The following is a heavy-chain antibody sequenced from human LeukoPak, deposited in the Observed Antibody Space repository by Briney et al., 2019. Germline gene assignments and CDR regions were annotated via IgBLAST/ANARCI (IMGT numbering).Heavy chain of an antibody. CDR2: IYYSGST. CDR1: GGSISSGGYY. Sequence: SETLSLTCTVSGGSISSGGYYWSWIRQHPGKGLEWIGYIYYSGSTYYNPSLKSRVTISVDTSKNQFSLKLSSVTAADTAVYYCARESVDTAMVTKNGAFDIWAKGQWSPSLQ. CDR3: ARESVDTAMVTKNGAFDI. J-gene: IGHJ3*02. V-gene: IGHV4-31*03. D-gene: IGHD5-18*01.